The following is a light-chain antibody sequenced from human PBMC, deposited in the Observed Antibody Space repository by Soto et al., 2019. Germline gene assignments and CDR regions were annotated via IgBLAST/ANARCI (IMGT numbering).Light chain of an antibody. CDR3: QQRSNSLT. Sequence: IMMTPSPATLSLSPGERATLSCRTSQSVSSYLAWYQQKPGQAPRLLIYDASNRATGIPARFSGSGSGTDFTLTISSLEPEDFAVYYCQQRSNSLTFGQGTKVDI. CDR1: QSVSSY. V-gene: IGKV3-11*01. J-gene: IGKJ1*01. CDR2: DAS.